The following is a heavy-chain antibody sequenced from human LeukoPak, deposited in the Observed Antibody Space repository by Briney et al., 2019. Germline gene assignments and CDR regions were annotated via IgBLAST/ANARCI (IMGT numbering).Heavy chain of an antibody. V-gene: IGHV4-30-4*08. CDR1: GGSISSGDYY. Sequence: SETLSLTCTVSGGSISSGDYYWSWIRQPPGKGLEWIGYIYYSGSTYYDPSLKSRVTISVDTSKNQFSLKLSSVTAADTAVYYCARGGLRFLPVHNWFDPWGQGTLVTVSS. D-gene: IGHD3-3*01. CDR3: ARGGLRFLPVHNWFDP. CDR2: IYYSGST. J-gene: IGHJ5*02.